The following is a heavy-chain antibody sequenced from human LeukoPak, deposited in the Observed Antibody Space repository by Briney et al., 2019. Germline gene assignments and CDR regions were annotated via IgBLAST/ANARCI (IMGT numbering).Heavy chain of an antibody. CDR3: LIVVVPAAPANFSVTGRDY. J-gene: IGHJ4*02. CDR2: ISSSSTI. V-gene: IGHV3-48*04. CDR1: GFTFSSYS. D-gene: IGHD2-2*01. Sequence: GGSLRLSCAASGFTFSSYSMNWVRQAPGKGLEWVSYISSSSTIYYADSVKGRFTISRDNAKNSLYLQMNSLRAEDTAVYYCLIVVVPAAPANFSVTGRDYWGQGTLVTVSS.